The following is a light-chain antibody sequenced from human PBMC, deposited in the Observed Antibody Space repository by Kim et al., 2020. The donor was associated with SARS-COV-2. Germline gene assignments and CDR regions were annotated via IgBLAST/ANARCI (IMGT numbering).Light chain of an antibody. V-gene: IGKV3-11*01. J-gene: IGKJ5*01. CDR1: QSVSSI. CDR3: QQRSNWPRT. CDR2: GGS. Sequence: VSPGERATLSCRASQSVSSILAWYQQKPGQAPRLLIYGGSNRATGIPARFSGSGSGTDFTLTISSLESEDFAVYYCQQRSNWPRTFGQGTRVEIK.